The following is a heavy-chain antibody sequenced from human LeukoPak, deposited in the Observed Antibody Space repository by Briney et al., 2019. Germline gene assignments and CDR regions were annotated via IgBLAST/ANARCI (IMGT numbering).Heavy chain of an antibody. CDR2: VHLDGRT. CDR3: AREGGFYRPLDY. J-gene: IGHJ4*02. D-gene: IGHD3-3*01. CDR1: GGSVISTNW. V-gene: IGHV4-4*02. Sequence: SETLSLTFGVSGGSVISTNWWTWVRQPPGKGLEWIGEVHLDGRTNYNPSLESRLTISVDLSENHVSLKLTSVTAADTAVYYCAREGGFYRPLDYSGQGTLVTVSS.